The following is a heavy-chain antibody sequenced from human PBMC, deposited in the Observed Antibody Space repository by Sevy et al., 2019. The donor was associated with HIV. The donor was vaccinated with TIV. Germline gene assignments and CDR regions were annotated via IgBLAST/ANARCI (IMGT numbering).Heavy chain of an antibody. J-gene: IGHJ4*02. CDR3: AREAYNNYAGRRAYFDY. CDR2: IKQDGSEK. V-gene: IGHV3-7*01. Sequence: GGSLRLSCAASGFTFSTYWMSWVRQAPGKGLEWVANIKQDGSEKFYVDSERGRFTIARDNAKNSLYLQMNSLRADDRAVYFCAREAYNNYAGRRAYFDYWGQGTLVTVSS. CDR1: GFTFSTYW. D-gene: IGHD4-4*01.